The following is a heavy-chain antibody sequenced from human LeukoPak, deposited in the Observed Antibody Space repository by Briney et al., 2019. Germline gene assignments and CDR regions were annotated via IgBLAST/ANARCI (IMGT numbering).Heavy chain of an antibody. J-gene: IGHJ4*02. CDR3: ARLSSNWAIDY. V-gene: IGHV4-59*08. D-gene: IGHD1-1*01. CDR2: IYYSGST. CDR1: GGSISSYY. Sequence: PSETLSLTCTVSGGSISSYYWSWIRQPPGKGLEWIGYIYYSGSTNYNPSLKSRVTISVDTSKKQFSLNLSFVTAADTAVYYCARLSSNWAIDYWGQGSLVTVSS.